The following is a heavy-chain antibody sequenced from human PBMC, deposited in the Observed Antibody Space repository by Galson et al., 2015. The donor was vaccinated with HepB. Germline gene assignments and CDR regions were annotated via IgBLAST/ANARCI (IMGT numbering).Heavy chain of an antibody. J-gene: IGHJ4*02. V-gene: IGHV1-24*01. D-gene: IGHD3-22*01. Sequence: SVKVSCKVSGHSLTELSMHWVRQAPGKGLEWMGGFDPEDDETLYAQKFQDRVNMTEDTSTDTAHLELSSLRSEDTAVYYCATGVSNYVTSDNPNVYFDYWGQGTLVFVSS. CDR3: ATGVSNYVTSDNPNVYFDY. CDR1: GHSLTELS. CDR2: FDPEDDET.